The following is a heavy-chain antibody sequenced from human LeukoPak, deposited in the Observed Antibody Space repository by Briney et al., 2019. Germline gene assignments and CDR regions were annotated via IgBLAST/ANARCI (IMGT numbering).Heavy chain of an antibody. CDR3: AKSSTSCYRSRKSGCDFDY. D-gene: IGHD2-2*01. J-gene: IGHJ4*02. V-gene: IGHV3-21*01. CDR2: ISSSSSYI. Sequence: PGGSLRLSCAASGFTFSSYSMNWVRQAPGKGLEWVSSISSSSSYIYYADSVKGRFTISRDNAKNSLYLQMNSLRAEDTAVYYCAKSSTSCYRSRKSGCDFDYWGQGTLVTVSS. CDR1: GFTFSSYS.